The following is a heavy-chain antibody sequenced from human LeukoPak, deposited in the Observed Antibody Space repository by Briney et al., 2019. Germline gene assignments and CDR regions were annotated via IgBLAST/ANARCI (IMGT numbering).Heavy chain of an antibody. V-gene: IGHV3-48*03. CDR1: GFTFSSYE. CDR3: ARSSWPTVTNSAFDI. D-gene: IGHD4-17*01. CDR2: ISSSGSTI. J-gene: IGHJ3*02. Sequence: PGGSLRLSCAASGFTFSSYEMNWVRQAPGKGLEWVSYISSSGSTIYYADSVKGRFTISRDNAKNSLYLQMNSLRAEDTAVYYCARSSWPTVTNSAFDIWGQGTMVTVSS.